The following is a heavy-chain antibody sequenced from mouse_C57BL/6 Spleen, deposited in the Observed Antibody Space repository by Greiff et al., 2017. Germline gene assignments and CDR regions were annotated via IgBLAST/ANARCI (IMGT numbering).Heavy chain of an antibody. V-gene: IGHV1-55*01. CDR1: GYTFTSYW. CDR2: IYPGSGST. Sequence: QVHVKQSGAELVKPGASVKMSCEASGYTFTSYWITWVKQRPGQGLEWIGDIYPGSGSTNYNEKFKSKATLTVDTSSSTAYMQLSSLTSEDSAVYYCARGYYGNYDYAMDYWGQGTSVTVSS. J-gene: IGHJ4*01. D-gene: IGHD2-1*01. CDR3: ARGYYGNYDYAMDY.